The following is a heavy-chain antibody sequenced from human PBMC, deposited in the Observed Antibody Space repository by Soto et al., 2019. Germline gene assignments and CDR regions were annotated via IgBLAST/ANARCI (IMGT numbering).Heavy chain of an antibody. D-gene: IGHD5-12*01. V-gene: IGHV4-30-2*01. CDR2: IYHSGST. J-gene: IGHJ4*02. Sequence: QLQLQESGSGLVKPSQTLSLTCAVSGGSISSGGYSWSWIRQPPGKGLEWIGYIYHSGSTYYNPSLTGRVTISVDRSKNQFSPKLSSVTAADTAVYYCAAGGGLPRYYWGQGTLVTVSS. CDR3: AAGGGLPRYY. CDR1: GGSISSGGYS.